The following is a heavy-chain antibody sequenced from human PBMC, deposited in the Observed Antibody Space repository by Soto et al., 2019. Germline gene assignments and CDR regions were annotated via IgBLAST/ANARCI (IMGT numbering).Heavy chain of an antibody. CDR3: AHAYGGTSWPNDAFDV. CDR1: GFSLSADGVG. CDR2: IYWDDDK. V-gene: IGHV2-5*02. D-gene: IGHD2-2*01. Sequence: QITLKESGPTLVKPTQTLTLTCTFSGFSLSADGVGVGWISQPPGKALEWLALIYWDDDKRYRPSLKSRLTITKDTSKNQVVLTMTNMDPVDTATYYCAHAYGGTSWPNDAFDVWGQGTVVTVSS. J-gene: IGHJ3*01.